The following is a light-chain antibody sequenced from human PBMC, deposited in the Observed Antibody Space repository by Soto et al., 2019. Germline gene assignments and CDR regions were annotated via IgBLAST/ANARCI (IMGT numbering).Light chain of an antibody. J-gene: IGKJ4*01. Sequence: QCASSLSASIGAIVTITRQANQDISNYLNWYQQKPGKAPKLLIYDASTLETVVPLRFRGSGSETDLTFTISSLQPEDFATYYCQQYENVSLAFGRGTKVDIK. V-gene: IGKV1-33*01. CDR1: QDISNY. CDR3: QQYENVSLA. CDR2: DAS.